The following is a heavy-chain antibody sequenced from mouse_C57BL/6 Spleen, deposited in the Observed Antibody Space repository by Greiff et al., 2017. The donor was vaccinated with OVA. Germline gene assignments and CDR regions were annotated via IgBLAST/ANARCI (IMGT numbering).Heavy chain of an antibody. CDR3: ARGTYYGYDGSWFAY. Sequence: VKLQESGAELMKPGASVKLSCKATGYTFTGYWIEWVKQRPGHGLEWIGEILPGSGSTNYNEKFKGKATFTADTSSNTAYMQLSSLTTEDSAIYYCARGTYYGYDGSWFAYWGQGTLVTVSA. V-gene: IGHV1-9*01. D-gene: IGHD2-9*01. CDR1: GYTFTGYW. J-gene: IGHJ3*01. CDR2: ILPGSGST.